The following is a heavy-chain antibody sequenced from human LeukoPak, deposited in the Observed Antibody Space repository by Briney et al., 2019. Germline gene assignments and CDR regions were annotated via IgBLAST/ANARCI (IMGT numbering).Heavy chain of an antibody. J-gene: IGHJ6*03. D-gene: IGHD5-24*01. CDR3: ARDPDGYNLSYYYYMDV. CDR1: GYTFTSYG. V-gene: IGHV1-18*01. Sequence: ASVKVSCKASGYTFTSYGISWVRQAPGQGLEWMGWISAYNGNTNYAQKLQGRVTMTTDTSTSTAYMELSRLRSDDTAVYYCARDPDGYNLSYYYYMDVWGKGTTVTVSS. CDR2: ISAYNGNT.